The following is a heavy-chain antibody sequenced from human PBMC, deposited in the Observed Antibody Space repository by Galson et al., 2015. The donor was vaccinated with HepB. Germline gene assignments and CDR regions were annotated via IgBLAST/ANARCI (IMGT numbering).Heavy chain of an antibody. D-gene: IGHD3-22*01. CDR2: ISYDGSNK. V-gene: IGHV3-30*04. CDR1: GFTFSSYA. J-gene: IGHJ4*02. Sequence: SLRLSCAASGFTFSSYAMHWVRQAPGKGLEWVAVISYDGSNKYYADSVKGRFTISRDNSKNTLYLQMNSLRAEDTAVYYCTTDPLPDYYDSSGYSYYFDYWGQGTLVTVSS. CDR3: TTDPLPDYYDSSGYSYYFDY.